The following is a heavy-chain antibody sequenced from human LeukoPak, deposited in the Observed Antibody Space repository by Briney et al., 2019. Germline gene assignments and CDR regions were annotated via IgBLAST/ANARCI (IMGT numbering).Heavy chain of an antibody. J-gene: IGHJ4*02. CDR2: IFSGGST. CDR3: ASFLGGFSSFH. Sequence: GGSLRLSCAASGFNVSSIYMSWVRQAPGKGLEGVSVIFSGGSTYYVDSVKGRFTTSRDNSKNTLYLQMNSLRAEDTGVYYCASFLGGFSSFHWGQGTLVTVSS. CDR1: GFNVSSIY. V-gene: IGHV3-66*02. D-gene: IGHD2-15*01.